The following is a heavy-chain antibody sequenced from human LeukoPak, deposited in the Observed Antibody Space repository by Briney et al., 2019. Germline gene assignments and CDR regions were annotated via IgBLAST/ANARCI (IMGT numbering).Heavy chain of an antibody. CDR1: GGTFSSYA. CDR2: IIPIFGTA. J-gene: IGHJ6*03. Sequence: SVKVSCKASGGTFSSYAISCVRQAPGQRLEWMGGIIPIFGTANYAQKFQGRVTITTDESTSTAYMELSSLRSEDTAVYYCARSLDIVVVPAAHAYYYYYMDVWGKGTTVTVSS. CDR3: ARSLDIVVVPAAHAYYYYYMDV. V-gene: IGHV1-69*05. D-gene: IGHD2-2*03.